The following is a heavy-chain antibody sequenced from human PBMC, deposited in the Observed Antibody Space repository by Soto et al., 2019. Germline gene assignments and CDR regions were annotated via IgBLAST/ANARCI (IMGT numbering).Heavy chain of an antibody. CDR1: GFTFSDSP. V-gene: IGHV3-73*02. J-gene: IGHJ4*02. CDR2: IRGKADGYAT. D-gene: IGHD1-26*01. Sequence: EVQLVESGGGLVQPGGSLKLSCAASGFTFSDSPIHWVRQASGKGLEWVGRIRGKADGYATAYAASVKGRFTISRDDSKNTASLQMNSLKSDDTAVYYCTRLPEWELPKDCWGQGTLVTVSS. CDR3: TRLPEWELPKDC.